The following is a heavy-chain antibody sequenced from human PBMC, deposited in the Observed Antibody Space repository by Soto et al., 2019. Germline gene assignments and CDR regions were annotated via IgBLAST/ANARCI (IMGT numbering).Heavy chain of an antibody. CDR3: ARFPTQVAGTFLFDY. CDR2: ISSSSSTI. J-gene: IGHJ4*02. V-gene: IGHV3-48*01. D-gene: IGHD6-19*01. CDR1: GFTCSSYS. Sequence: PEGSLRLSCAASGFTCSSYSMNWVRQAPGKGLEWVSYISSSSSTIYYADSVKGRFTISRDNAKNSLYLQMNSLRAEDTAVYYCARFPTQVAGTFLFDYWGQGTLVTVSS.